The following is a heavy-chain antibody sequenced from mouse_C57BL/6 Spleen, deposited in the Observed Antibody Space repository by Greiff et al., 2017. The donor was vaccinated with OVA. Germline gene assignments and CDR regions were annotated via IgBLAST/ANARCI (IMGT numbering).Heavy chain of an antibody. V-gene: IGHV1-50*01. CDR3: ARKYYGSNGDD. D-gene: IGHD1-1*01. CDR2: IDPSDSYT. J-gene: IGHJ2*01. Sequence: VQLQQPGAELVKPGASVKLSCKASGYTFTSYWMQWVKQRPGQGLEWIGEIDPSDSYTNYNQKFKGKATLTVDTSSSTAYRQLSSLTSEDSAVYYCARKYYGSNGDDWGQGTTLTVSS. CDR1: GYTFTSYW.